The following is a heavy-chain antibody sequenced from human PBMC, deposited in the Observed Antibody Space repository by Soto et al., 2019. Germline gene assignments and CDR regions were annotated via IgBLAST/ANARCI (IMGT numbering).Heavy chain of an antibody. CDR3: AHRRSRVYDSSGYYYFDY. J-gene: IGHJ4*02. Sequence: QITLKESGPTLVKPTQTLTLTCTFSGFSLSTSGVGVGWIRQPPGKALEWLALIYWNDDKRYSQSLKSRLTIAQDTSKNQVVLTMTHMDPVDTATYYCAHRRSRVYDSSGYYYFDYWGQVTLVTVSS. CDR1: GFSLSTSGVG. D-gene: IGHD3-22*01. V-gene: IGHV2-5*01. CDR2: IYWNDDK.